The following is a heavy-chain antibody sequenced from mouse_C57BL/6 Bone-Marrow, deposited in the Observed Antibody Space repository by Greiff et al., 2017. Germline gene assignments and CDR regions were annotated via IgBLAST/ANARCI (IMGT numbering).Heavy chain of an antibody. Sequence: VQLQQSGPELVKPGASVKIPCKASGYTFNDYTMDWVKQSHGKSLEWIGDINTNNGGTINNQKFTGKDTLTVYKSSSTAYMELRSLTSEDTAVYYCARPTGRVFDDWGQGTTLTGSS. CDR3: ARPTGRVFDD. J-gene: IGHJ2*01. CDR1: GYTFNDYT. CDR2: INTNNGGT. D-gene: IGHD4-1*01. V-gene: IGHV1-18*01.